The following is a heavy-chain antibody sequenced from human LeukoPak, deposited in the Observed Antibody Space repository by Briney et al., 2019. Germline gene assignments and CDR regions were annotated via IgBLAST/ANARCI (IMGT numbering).Heavy chain of an antibody. CDR3: ARDALRYFDWSPYNWFGP. CDR2: ISYDGSNK. CDR1: GFTFSSYA. D-gene: IGHD3-9*01. Sequence: GGSLRLSCAASGFTFSSYAMHWVRQAPGKGLEWVAVISYDGSNKYYADSVKGRFTISRDNSKNTLYLQMNSLRAEDTAVYYCARDALRYFDWSPYNWFGPWGQETLVTVSS. J-gene: IGHJ5*02. V-gene: IGHV3-30*04.